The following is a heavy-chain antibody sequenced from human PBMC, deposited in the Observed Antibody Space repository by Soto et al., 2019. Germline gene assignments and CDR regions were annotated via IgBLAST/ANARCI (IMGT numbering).Heavy chain of an antibody. CDR1: GDTSTSYY. CDR3: ARDFYDSVGYTWFDS. J-gene: IGHJ5*01. Sequence: SETLSLTCTVSGDTSTSYYWGWIRQAPGKGLEWIGHIHNSGASTHNPSLNGRVTISIDMSKKQFSLKLTSLTSADTAVYYCARDFYDSVGYTWFDSWSQGTLVTVSS. V-gene: IGHV4-59*01. CDR2: IHNSGAS. D-gene: IGHD3-22*01.